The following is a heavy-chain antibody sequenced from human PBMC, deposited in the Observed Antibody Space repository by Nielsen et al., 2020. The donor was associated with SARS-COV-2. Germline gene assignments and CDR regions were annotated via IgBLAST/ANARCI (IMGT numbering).Heavy chain of an antibody. V-gene: IGHV3-30*03. CDR2: ISYDGSNK. D-gene: IGHD6-6*01. J-gene: IGHJ6*02. Sequence: WIRQPPGKGLEWVALISYDGSNKYYTDSVKGRFTISRDNSKNTLYLQMNSLRAEDTAVYYCARVEGGAARSRGQRYYYYYGMDVWGQGTTVTVSS. CDR3: ARVEGGAARSRGQRYYYYYGMDV.